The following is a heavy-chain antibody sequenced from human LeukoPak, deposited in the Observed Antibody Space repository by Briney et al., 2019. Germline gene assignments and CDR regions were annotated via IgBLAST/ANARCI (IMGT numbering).Heavy chain of an antibody. CDR3: ARGGCSSTSCYNGAFDI. J-gene: IGHJ3*02. D-gene: IGHD2-2*02. CDR2: IYHSGST. Sequence: SETLSLTCAVSGGSISSSNWWSWVRQPPGKGLEWIGEIYHSGSTNYNPSLKSRVTISVDKSKNQFSLKLSSVTAADTAVYYCARGGCSSTSCYNGAFDIWGQGTMVTVSS. V-gene: IGHV4-4*02. CDR1: GGSISSSNW.